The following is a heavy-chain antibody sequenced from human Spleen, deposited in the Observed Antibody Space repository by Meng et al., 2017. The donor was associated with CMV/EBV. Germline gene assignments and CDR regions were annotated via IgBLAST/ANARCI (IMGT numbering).Heavy chain of an antibody. V-gene: IGHV5-51*01. J-gene: IGHJ4*02. CDR2: IHPDDSGT. D-gene: IGHD3-10*01. Sequence: GESLKISCKGSGYSFTSYWIGWVRQMPGKGLEWMGVIHPDDSGTRYSPSFQGQVTISADKSINTAYLQWSSLKASDTAIYYCARQFHFYGSVDYWGQGTLVTVSS. CDR3: ARQFHFYGSVDY. CDR1: GYSFTSYW.